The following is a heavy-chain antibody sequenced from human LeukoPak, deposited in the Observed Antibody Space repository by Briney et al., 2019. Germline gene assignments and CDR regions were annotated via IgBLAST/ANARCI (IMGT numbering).Heavy chain of an antibody. D-gene: IGHD2-15*01. CDR3: ARCGGSCYWFDP. V-gene: IGHV1-2*02. CDR1: EYTFTRYY. J-gene: IGHJ5*02. CDR2: INPNTGGT. Sequence: ASVKVSFKASEYTFTRYYMHWVRQAPGQGLEWMGWINPNTGGTNYAQKFQGRVTMTRDTSITTAYMELRSLEYDDTAVYYCARCGGSCYWFDPWGQGTLVTVSS.